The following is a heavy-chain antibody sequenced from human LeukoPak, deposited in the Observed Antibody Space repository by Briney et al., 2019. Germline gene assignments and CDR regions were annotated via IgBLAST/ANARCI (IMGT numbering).Heavy chain of an antibody. V-gene: IGHV3-23*01. CDR1: GFTVSSNY. CDR3: AKVLEDFWSGYYPYYFDY. J-gene: IGHJ4*02. CDR2: ISGSGGST. Sequence: PGGSLRLSCAASGFTVSSNYMSWVLQAPGKGLEWVSAISGSGGSTYYADSVKGRFTISRDNSKNTLYLQMNSLRAEDTAVYYCAKVLEDFWSGYYPYYFDYWGQGTLVTVSS. D-gene: IGHD3-3*01.